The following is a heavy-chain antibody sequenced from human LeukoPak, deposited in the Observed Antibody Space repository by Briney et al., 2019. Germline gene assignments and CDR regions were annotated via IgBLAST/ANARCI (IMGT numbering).Heavy chain of an antibody. CDR2: MSYDGTYK. D-gene: IGHD3-9*01. Sequence: GGSLRLSCAASGFTFSSCGMHWVRQAPGRGLEWVAFMSYDGTYKYYADSVKGRFTISRGNSKNTLYLQMNSLRAEDTAVYYCARVWYYDILTGVDYWGQGTLVTVSS. V-gene: IGHV3-30*03. CDR3: ARVWYYDILTGVDY. J-gene: IGHJ4*02. CDR1: GFTFSSCG.